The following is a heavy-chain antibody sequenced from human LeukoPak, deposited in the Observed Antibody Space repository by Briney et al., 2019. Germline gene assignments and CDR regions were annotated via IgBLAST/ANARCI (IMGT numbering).Heavy chain of an antibody. D-gene: IGHD6-13*01. V-gene: IGHV4-38-2*02. CDR1: GYSISSGYY. CDR3: ARVSPGIAAAGIYYFDY. CDR2: IYHSGST. Sequence: PSETLSLTCTVSGYSISSGYYWGWIRQPPGKGLEWIGSIYHSGSTYYNPSLKSRVTISVDTSKNQFSLKLSSVTAADTAVYYCARVSPGIAAAGIYYFDYWGQGILVTVSS. J-gene: IGHJ4*02.